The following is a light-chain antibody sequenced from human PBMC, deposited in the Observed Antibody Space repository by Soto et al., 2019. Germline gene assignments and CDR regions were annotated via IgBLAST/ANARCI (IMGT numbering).Light chain of an antibody. J-gene: IGLJ1*01. V-gene: IGLV1-40*01. Sequence: QSVLTQPPSVSGAPGQRVTISCTGSSSNIGAGYDVHWYQQLPGTAPKLLIYGNNNRPSGVPDRFSGSKSGTSASLTISGLQAEDEADYYCCSYAGRSTYVFGTGTKVTVL. CDR3: CSYAGRSTYV. CDR1: SSNIGAGYD. CDR2: GNN.